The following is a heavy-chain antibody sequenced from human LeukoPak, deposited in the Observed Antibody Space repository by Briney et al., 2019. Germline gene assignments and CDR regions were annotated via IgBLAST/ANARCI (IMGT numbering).Heavy chain of an antibody. Sequence: ASVKVSCKASGYTFTSYDINWMREATGQGLEWMGWMSPNSGNTGYAQKFQGRVTMTRDTSTGTAYLELSSLRSEDSAVYYCVRTPPNWGADFWGQGTLVTVSS. V-gene: IGHV1-8*01. CDR1: GYTFTSYD. CDR2: MSPNSGNT. D-gene: IGHD7-27*01. J-gene: IGHJ4*02. CDR3: VRTPPNWGADF.